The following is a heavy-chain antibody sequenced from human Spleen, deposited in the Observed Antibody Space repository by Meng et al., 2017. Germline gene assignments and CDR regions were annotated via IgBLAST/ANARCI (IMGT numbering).Heavy chain of an antibody. CDR1: GFTFSGSA. D-gene: IGHD3-9*01. Sequence: GESLKISCAASGFTFSGSAMHWVRQASGKGLEWVGHIRSKPNSYATAYAASVKGRFTFSRDDSTNTASLQMDSLRAEDTAVYYCTWDDKAVSDYWGQGTLVTVSS. J-gene: IGHJ4*02. V-gene: IGHV3-73*01. CDR2: IRSKPNSYAT. CDR3: TWDDKAVSDY.